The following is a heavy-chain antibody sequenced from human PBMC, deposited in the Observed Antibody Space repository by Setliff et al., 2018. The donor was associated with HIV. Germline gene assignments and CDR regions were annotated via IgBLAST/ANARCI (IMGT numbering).Heavy chain of an antibody. V-gene: IGHV4-39*07. CDR3: ARTWWLRSNWFDP. Sequence: SETLSLTCTVSGGSISSSSHYWGWIRQPPGKGLEWIGSFYYSGNTYYNPSLKSRVTISIDASRNQFSLRLKSVSAADTAIYYCARTWWLRSNWFDPWGQGTLVTVSS. CDR1: GGSISSSSHY. CDR2: FYYSGNT. J-gene: IGHJ5*02. D-gene: IGHD5-12*01.